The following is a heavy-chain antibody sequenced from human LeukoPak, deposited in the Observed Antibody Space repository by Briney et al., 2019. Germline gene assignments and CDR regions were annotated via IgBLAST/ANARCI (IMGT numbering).Heavy chain of an antibody. CDR1: GFTFSNCW. Sequence: PGGSLRLSCAASGFTFSNCWMTWVRQAPGKGLEWVANIKPDESEKYYVGSVKGRFTISRDNAKDSLYLQMNSLRAEDTAVYYCARVGYGDYVADYWGQGTLVTVSS. CDR2: IKPDESEK. V-gene: IGHV3-7*01. D-gene: IGHD4-17*01. J-gene: IGHJ4*02. CDR3: ARVGYGDYVADY.